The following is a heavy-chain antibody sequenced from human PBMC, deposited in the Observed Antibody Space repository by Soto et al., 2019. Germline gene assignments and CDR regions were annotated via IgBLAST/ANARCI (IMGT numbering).Heavy chain of an antibody. V-gene: IGHV5-10-1*01. J-gene: IGHJ6*02. D-gene: IGHD5-18*01. CDR1: GYSFTSYW. CDR3: ARHDTAMPNYYYYGMDV. Sequence: EVQLVQSGAEVKKPGESLRISCKGSGYSFTSYWISWVRQMPGKGLEWMGRIDPSDSYTNYSPSFQGHVTISADKSISTAYLQWSSLKASDTAMYYCARHDTAMPNYYYYGMDVWGQGPTVTVSS. CDR2: IDPSDSYT.